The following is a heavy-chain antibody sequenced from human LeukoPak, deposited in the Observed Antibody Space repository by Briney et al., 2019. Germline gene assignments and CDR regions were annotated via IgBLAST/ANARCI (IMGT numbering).Heavy chain of an antibody. Sequence: GSLRLSCAASGFTFSSYSMNWVRQPPGKGLEWIGSIGYSGSTYYNPSLKSRVTISVDTSKNQFSLKLSSVTAAETAVYYCARHRYHPMIVVALDAFDIWGQGTMVTVSS. CDR3: ARHRYHPMIVVALDAFDI. V-gene: IGHV4-39*01. J-gene: IGHJ3*02. D-gene: IGHD3-22*01. CDR2: IGYSGST. CDR1: GFTFSSYSMN.